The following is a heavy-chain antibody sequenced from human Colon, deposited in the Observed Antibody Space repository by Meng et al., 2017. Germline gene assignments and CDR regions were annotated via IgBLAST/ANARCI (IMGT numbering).Heavy chain of an antibody. J-gene: IGHJ4*02. D-gene: IGHD3-16*02. CDR3: ARGGMITFGGVIVPERPFDH. Sequence: SETLSLTCAVYGGSFSGYYWSWIRQPPGKGLEWIGEINHSGSTNYNPSLKSGVTISVDTSKNQFSLKLISVTAADKAVYYCARGGMITFGGVIVPERPFDHWGQGTLVTVSS. CDR2: INHSGST. V-gene: IGHV4-34*01. CDR1: GGSFSGYY.